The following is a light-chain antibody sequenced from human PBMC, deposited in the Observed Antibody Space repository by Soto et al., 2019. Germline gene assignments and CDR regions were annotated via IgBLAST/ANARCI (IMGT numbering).Light chain of an antibody. CDR2: EVS. V-gene: IGLV2-14*01. Sequence: QSVLTQPASVSGSPGQSITISCTGTSSDVGGYNYVSWYQQYPGKAPKLMIYEVSNQPSGVSNRFSGSKSGNTASLTISGLQAEDEADYYCSSYTSSSTLYVFGTGTKVTVL. CDR3: SSYTSSSTLYV. J-gene: IGLJ1*01. CDR1: SSDVGGYNY.